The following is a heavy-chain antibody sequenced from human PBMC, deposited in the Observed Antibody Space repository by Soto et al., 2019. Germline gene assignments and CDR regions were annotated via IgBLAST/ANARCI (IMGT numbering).Heavy chain of an antibody. CDR1: GFTFISYA. J-gene: IGHJ2*01. CDR3: ARKVPGSTTRPDYWYFDL. CDR2: ISGGGDAT. D-gene: IGHD3-10*01. V-gene: IGHV3-23*01. Sequence: EVQLLESGGGLVQPGGSLRLSCAASGFTFISYAMNWVRQAPGKGLQWVSAISGGGDATFYADSVKGRFTISRDNSRNTVTLQMTSLGADDPAVYYCARKVPGSTTRPDYWYFDLWGRGTLVTVSS.